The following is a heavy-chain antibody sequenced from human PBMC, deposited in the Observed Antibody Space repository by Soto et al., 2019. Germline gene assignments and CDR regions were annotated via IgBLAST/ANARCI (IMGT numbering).Heavy chain of an antibody. Sequence: ETLSLTCTVSGGSISSYYWSWIRQPPGKGLEWIGYIYYSGSTNYNPSLKSRVTISVDTSKNQFSLKPSSVTAADTAVYYCARDSSIYSYGYRGGLRLDYYYYMDVWGKGTTVTVSS. CDR1: GGSISSYY. D-gene: IGHD5-18*01. CDR3: ARDSSIYSYGYRGGLRLDYYYYMDV. CDR2: IYYSGST. V-gene: IGHV4-59*01. J-gene: IGHJ6*03.